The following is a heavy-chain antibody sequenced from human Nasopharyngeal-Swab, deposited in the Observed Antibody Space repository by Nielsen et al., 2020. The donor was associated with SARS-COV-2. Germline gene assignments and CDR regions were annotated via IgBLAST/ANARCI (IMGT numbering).Heavy chain of an antibody. D-gene: IGHD3-9*01. J-gene: IGHJ6*02. CDR3: ARDRYYDILTGQIYYYYGMDV. CDR1: GYTLTELS. CDR2: IIPIFGTA. V-gene: IGHV1-69*13. Sequence: SVKVSCKVSGYTLTELSMHWVRQAPGQGLEWMGGIIPIFGTANYAQKFQGRVTITADESTSTAYMELSSLRSEDTAVYYCARDRYYDILTGQIYYYYGMDVWGQGTTVTVSS.